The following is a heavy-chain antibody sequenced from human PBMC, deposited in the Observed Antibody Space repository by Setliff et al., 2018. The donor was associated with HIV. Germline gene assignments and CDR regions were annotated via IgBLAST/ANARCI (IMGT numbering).Heavy chain of an antibody. CDR2: IKYDGSET. CDR1: GFSFSTYS. V-gene: IGHV3-7*01. Sequence: GGSLRLSCEASGFSFSTYSMSWVRRAPGKGLEWVATIKYDGSETYHVDSVKGRFTISRDNAKNTLYLQMNSLRAEDTAVYYCARGGSNSWSPFDYWGQGTLVTVSS. J-gene: IGHJ4*02. CDR3: ARGGSNSWSPFDY. D-gene: IGHD6-13*01.